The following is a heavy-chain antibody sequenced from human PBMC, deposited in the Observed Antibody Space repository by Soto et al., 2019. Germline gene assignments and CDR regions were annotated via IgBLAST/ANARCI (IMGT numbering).Heavy chain of an antibody. CDR3: AKDRRDGEYNSVYDF. Sequence: QVQLAESGGGVVQPGRSPRLSCIGSGFRFSDYGMHWVRQAPGKRLEWVAMMSFDGTYKYSADSVKGRFIISRDNSKNTLFLQMNSLRAGDTAVYYCAKDRRDGEYNSVYDFWGQGTLVTVSS. CDR2: MSFDGTYK. V-gene: IGHV3-30*18. D-gene: IGHD4-17*01. J-gene: IGHJ4*02. CDR1: GFRFSDYG.